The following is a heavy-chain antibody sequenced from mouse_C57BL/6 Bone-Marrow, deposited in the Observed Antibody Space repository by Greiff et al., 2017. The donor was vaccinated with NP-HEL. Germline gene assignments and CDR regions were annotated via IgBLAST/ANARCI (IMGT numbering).Heavy chain of an antibody. CDR3: AREVGSWLAY. CDR2: LSSGSSTI. CDR1: GFTFSDYG. J-gene: IGHJ3*01. V-gene: IGHV5-17*01. D-gene: IGHD1-3*01. Sequence: EVQRVASGGGLVKPGGSLKLSCAASGFTFSDYGMHWVRQAPETGLEWVAYLSSGSSTIYYAETVKGRFTISSDNAQNTLFRQMTSLRSEETAMYYWAREVGSWLAYGGQGTRVTVSA.